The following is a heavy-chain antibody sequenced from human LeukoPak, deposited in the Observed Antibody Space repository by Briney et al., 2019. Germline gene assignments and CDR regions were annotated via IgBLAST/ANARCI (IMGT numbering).Heavy chain of an antibody. CDR2: IEPNGSDK. CDR1: GFTFSSYA. Sequence: PGQSLRLSCAASGFTFSSYAIHWVRQAPGQGLEWVANIEPNGSDKYYVDSVKGRFTISRDNAKNSLYLQMHSLRVEDTAVYYCARDYYGSSGYYPHDYWGQGSLVTVSS. V-gene: IGHV3-7*01. CDR3: ARDYYGSSGYYPHDY. J-gene: IGHJ4*02. D-gene: IGHD3-22*01.